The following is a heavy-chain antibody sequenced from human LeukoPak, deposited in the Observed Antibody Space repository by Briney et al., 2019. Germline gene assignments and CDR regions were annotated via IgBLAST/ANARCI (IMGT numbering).Heavy chain of an antibody. CDR2: INAGNGNT. V-gene: IGHV1-3*01. CDR1: GYTFTSYA. Sequence: ASVKVSCKASGYTFTSYAMHWVRQAPGQRLEWMGWINAGNGNTKYSQKFQGRVTMTEDTSTDTAYMELSSLRSEDTAVYYCATGAGNYWGQGTLVTVSS. D-gene: IGHD6-13*01. CDR3: ATGAGNY. J-gene: IGHJ4*02.